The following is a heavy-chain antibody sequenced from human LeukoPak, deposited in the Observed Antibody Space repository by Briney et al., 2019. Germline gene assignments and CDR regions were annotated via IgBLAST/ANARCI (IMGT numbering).Heavy chain of an antibody. CDR2: ISYDGSNK. CDR3: ARDSSIDY. CDR1: GFAFSSYG. V-gene: IGHV3-30*03. J-gene: IGHJ4*02. Sequence: GRSLRLSCAASGFAFSSYGMHWVRQAPGKGLEWVAVISYDGSNKNYADSVRGRFTISRDNSKNALYLQMNSLRAEDTAVYYCARDSSIDYWGQGTLVTVSS.